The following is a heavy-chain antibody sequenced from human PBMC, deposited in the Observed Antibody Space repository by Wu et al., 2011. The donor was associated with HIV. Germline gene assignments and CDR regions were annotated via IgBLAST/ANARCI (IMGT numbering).Heavy chain of an antibody. CDR2: INPNSGGT. CDR1: GYTFTGYY. V-gene: IGHV1-2*02. Sequence: QVQLVQSGAEVKKPGASVKVSCKASGYTFTGYYMHWVRQAPGQGFEWMGWINPNSGGTNYAQKFQGRVTMTWDTSISTAYMELSRLKSDDTAIYYCARDIGPDYDSAAYYVSETYTFDYWGQGTLVTVSS. J-gene: IGHJ4*02. D-gene: IGHD3-22*01. CDR3: ARDIGPDYDSAAYYVSETYTFDY.